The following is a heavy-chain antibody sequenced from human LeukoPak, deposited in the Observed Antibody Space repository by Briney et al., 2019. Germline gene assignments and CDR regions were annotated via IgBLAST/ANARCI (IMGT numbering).Heavy chain of an antibody. V-gene: IGHV3-33*01. CDR1: GFTFSRNG. CDR2: IWYDGSNK. D-gene: IGHD2-21*02. J-gene: IGHJ5*02. CDR3: ARDLMAYCGGDRPNWFDP. Sequence: PGMSLRLSCAASGFTFSRNGMHWVRQAPGKGLEWVAVIWYDGSNKYYADSVKGRFTISRDNSKNTLYLQMNSLRAEDTAVYYCARDLMAYCGGDRPNWFDPWGQGTLVTVSS.